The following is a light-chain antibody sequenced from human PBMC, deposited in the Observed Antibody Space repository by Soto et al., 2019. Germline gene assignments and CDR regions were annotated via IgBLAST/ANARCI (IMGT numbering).Light chain of an antibody. Sequence: DIQMTQSPSSLSASVGDRVTITCRASQSISSYLNWYQQKPGKAPKLLIYAASSLQSGVPSRFSGSGSGTQLTLTISSLQSEDFAVYYCQQYNNWPAITFGQGTRLEI. CDR3: QQYNNWPAIT. J-gene: IGKJ5*01. CDR1: QSISSY. V-gene: IGKV1-39*01. CDR2: AAS.